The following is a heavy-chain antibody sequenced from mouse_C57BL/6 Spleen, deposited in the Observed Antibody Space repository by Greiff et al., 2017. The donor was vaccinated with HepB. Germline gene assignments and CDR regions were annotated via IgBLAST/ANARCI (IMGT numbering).Heavy chain of an antibody. Sequence: EVQLQRSGPELVKPGDSVKISCKASGYSFTGYFMNWVMQSHGKSLEWIGRINPYNGDTFYNQKFKGKATLTVDKSSSTAHMELRSLTSEDSAVYYCASGRDYDLAMDYWGQGTSVTVSS. CDR3: ASGRDYDLAMDY. V-gene: IGHV1-20*01. CDR2: INPYNGDT. CDR1: GYSFTGYF. D-gene: IGHD2-4*01. J-gene: IGHJ4*01.